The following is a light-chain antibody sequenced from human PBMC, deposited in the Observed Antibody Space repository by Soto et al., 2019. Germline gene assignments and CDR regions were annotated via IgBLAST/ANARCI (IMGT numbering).Light chain of an antibody. V-gene: IGKV4-1*01. CDR3: QQYYSSPYT. J-gene: IGKJ2*01. CDR1: QNILYDSNNKNY. Sequence: DIVMTQSPESLAVSLGERATINCKSSQNILYDSNNKNYLAWYQQKPGQPPRLLIYWASTRESGVPDRFSGSGSGTDFTLTISGLQAEDVAVYYCQQYYSSPYTLGQGTKLEIK. CDR2: WAS.